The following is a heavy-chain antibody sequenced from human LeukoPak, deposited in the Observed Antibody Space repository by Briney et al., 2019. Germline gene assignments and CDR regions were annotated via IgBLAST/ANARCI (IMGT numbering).Heavy chain of an antibody. V-gene: IGHV3-30*02. Sequence: GGSLRLSCAASGFTFSSYGMHWVRQAPGKGLEWVAFIRYDGSNKYYADSVKGRFTISRDNSKNTLYLQMNSLRAEDTAVYYCAKVGDSSGYYPYYFDYWGQGTLVIVSS. CDR1: GFTFSSYG. CDR3: AKVGDSSGYYPYYFDY. J-gene: IGHJ4*02. D-gene: IGHD3-22*01. CDR2: IRYDGSNK.